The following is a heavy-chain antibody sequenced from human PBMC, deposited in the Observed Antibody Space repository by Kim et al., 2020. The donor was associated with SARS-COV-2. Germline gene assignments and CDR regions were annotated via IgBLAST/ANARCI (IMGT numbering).Heavy chain of an antibody. CDR3: AREELYYYFTMDV. D-gene: IGHD1-7*01. CDR2: ISPYNGKT. V-gene: IGHV1-18*01. J-gene: IGHJ6*02. CDR1: GYTFTNFG. Sequence: ASVKVSCKASGYTFTNFGISWVRQAPGHGLEWMGWISPYNGKTDYAQKFQGKITMTADTSTSTVYMELRSLSSDDTAIFYCAREELYYYFTMDVWSQGTTVTVSS.